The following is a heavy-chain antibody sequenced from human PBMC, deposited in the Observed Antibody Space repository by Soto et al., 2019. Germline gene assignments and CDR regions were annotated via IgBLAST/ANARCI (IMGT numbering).Heavy chain of an antibody. CDR3: ARGERQQQRDS. CDR2: IYHTGST. V-gene: IGHV4-4*02. J-gene: IGHJ4*02. D-gene: IGHD6-13*01. Sequence: SETLSLTCAVSGDSINSDNWWSWVRQPPGTGLEWIGEIYHTGSTNYNPSLKSRVLISVDKSQNQFFLKLTSVTAADTAVYFCARGERQQQRDSWGQGTLVTVSS. CDR1: GDSINSDNW.